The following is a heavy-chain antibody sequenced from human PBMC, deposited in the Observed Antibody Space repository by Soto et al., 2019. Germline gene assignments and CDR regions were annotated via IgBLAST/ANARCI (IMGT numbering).Heavy chain of an antibody. CDR2: IDPTGSCV. Sequence: PGESLKISCKGSAYSFTTYWINCVRQMPAKGLERMGKIDPTGSCVNYSPTFQGHGTISSDKSTITTYLQRNTLMTSDTPTDSAARHCSRTTCRYYYGMAVWGQGTTVTVSS. CDR1: AYSFTTYW. J-gene: IGHJ6*02. CDR3: ARHCSRTTCRYYYGMAV. V-gene: IGHV5-10-1*01. D-gene: IGHD2-2*01.